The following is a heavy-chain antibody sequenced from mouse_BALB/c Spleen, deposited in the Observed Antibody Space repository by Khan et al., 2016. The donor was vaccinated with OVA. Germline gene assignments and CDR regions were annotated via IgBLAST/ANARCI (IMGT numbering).Heavy chain of an antibody. V-gene: IGHV1-20*01. CDR1: GYSFTGYF. CDR3: ARTYGSDFDN. D-gene: IGHD1-1*01. CDR2: INPHIGET. J-gene: IGHJ2*01. Sequence: VQLKESGPELVKPGASVKISCKVSGYSFTGYFMNWVMQSHGKSLEWIGRINPHIGETFYNQKFKGKATLTVDESSSTAHMELRSLTSEDAAVYYCARTYGSDFDNWGQGTTLTVSS.